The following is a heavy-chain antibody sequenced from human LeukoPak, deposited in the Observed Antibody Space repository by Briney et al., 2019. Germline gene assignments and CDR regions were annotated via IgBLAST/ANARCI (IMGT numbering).Heavy chain of an antibody. Sequence: PSETPSLTCTVSGGSISSSNYYWGWIRQPPGKGLEWIGSIFYTGSTSYNPSLKSRVTVSVDTSKNQFSLKLNSVTAADTAVYYCARLTMVRGVDCWGQGTLVTVSS. CDR2: IFYTGST. J-gene: IGHJ4*02. D-gene: IGHD3-10*01. V-gene: IGHV4-39*01. CDR1: GGSISSSNYY. CDR3: ARLTMVRGVDC.